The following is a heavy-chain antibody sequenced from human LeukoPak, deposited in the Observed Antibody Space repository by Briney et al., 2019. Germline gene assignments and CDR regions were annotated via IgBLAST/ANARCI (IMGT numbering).Heavy chain of an antibody. CDR2: VSSNGDT. D-gene: IGHD5-24*01. CDR3: AKWDGNKMSLYY. Sequence: SETLSLTCTVSGDSVNGYYWNWIRQPPGRGLEWIGFVSSNGDTNYNPSLKSRVTMSVDTSKNQISLWLSSVTAADTAVYYCAKWDGNKMSLYYWGQGTLVTVSS. CDR1: GDSVNGYY. V-gene: IGHV4-59*02. J-gene: IGHJ4*02.